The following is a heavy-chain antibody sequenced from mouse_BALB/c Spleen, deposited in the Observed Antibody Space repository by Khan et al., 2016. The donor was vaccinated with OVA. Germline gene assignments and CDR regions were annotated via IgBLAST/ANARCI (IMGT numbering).Heavy chain of an antibody. Sequence: QVQLQQSGAELVKPGASVKLSCKASGYTFTENIIHWVKQRSGQGIEWIGWFYPGSGTIKYNEKFKDKATLTADKSSSTVYMELSRLTSEDSAVFFSARHEDGNDGYYDYAMDYWGQGTSVTVSS. D-gene: IGHD2-3*01. CDR3: ARHEDGNDGYYDYAMDY. CDR2: FYPGSGTI. J-gene: IGHJ4*01. V-gene: IGHV1-62-2*01. CDR1: GYTFTENI.